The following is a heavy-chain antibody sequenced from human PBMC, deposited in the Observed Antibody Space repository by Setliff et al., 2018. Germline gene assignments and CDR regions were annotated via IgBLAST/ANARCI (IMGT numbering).Heavy chain of an antibody. D-gene: IGHD6-13*01. J-gene: IGHJ6*02. CDR1: GGSISSYY. CDR2: IYYSGST. CDR3: ARDEGSSYSYGMDV. V-gene: IGHV4-59*01. Sequence: SSETLSLTCTVSGGSISSYYWSWIRQPPGKGLEWIGYIYYSGSTNYNPSLKSRVTISVDTSKNQFSLKLSSVTAADTAVYYCARDEGSSYSYGMDVWGQGTTVTV.